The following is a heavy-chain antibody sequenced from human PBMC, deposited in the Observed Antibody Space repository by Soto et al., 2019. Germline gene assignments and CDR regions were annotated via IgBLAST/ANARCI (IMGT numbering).Heavy chain of an antibody. Sequence: GSLSLSCAASGFTFSSYAMNWVCQAPGKGLEWVSAISGSGDSTYYADSVKGRFTISRDNSKNTLYLQMNSLRAEDTAVYYCAKVRSAGRYYFDYWGLGTLVTVSS. CDR1: GFTFSSYA. V-gene: IGHV3-23*01. CDR3: AKVRSAGRYYFDY. CDR2: ISGSGDST. D-gene: IGHD6-19*01. J-gene: IGHJ4*02.